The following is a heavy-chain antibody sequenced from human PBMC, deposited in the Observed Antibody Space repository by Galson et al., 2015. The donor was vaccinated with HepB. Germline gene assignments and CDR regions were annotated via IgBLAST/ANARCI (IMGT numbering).Heavy chain of an antibody. CDR3: ARGVLGYSSRSDAFDV. Sequence: SVKVSCKASGGTFSSYAISWVRQAPGQGLEWMGRIIPILGIANYAQKFQGRVTITADKSTSTAYMELSSLRSEDTAVYYCARGVLGYSSRSDAFDVWGQGTMVTVSS. CDR2: IIPILGIA. D-gene: IGHD6-13*01. CDR1: GGTFSSYA. V-gene: IGHV1-69*04. J-gene: IGHJ3*01.